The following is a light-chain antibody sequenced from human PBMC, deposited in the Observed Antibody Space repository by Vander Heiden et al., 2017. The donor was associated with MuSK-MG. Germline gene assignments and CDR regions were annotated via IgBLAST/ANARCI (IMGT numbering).Light chain of an antibody. J-gene: IGKJ2*01. CDR2: DAY. Sequence: EIVFTHSPPPLSLSLGERAILSCTARQSISKFVAWYQQTPGQAPRLLIYDAYNRASGIPARCSGSGSGTDFTLTISRLEPEDFAVYYWTQRSSSYTFGQGTKVEIK. CDR1: QSISKF. CDR3: TQRSSSYT. V-gene: IGKV3-11*01.